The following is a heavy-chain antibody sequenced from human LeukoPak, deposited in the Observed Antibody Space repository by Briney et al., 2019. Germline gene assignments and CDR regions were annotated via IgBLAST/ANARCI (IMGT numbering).Heavy chain of an antibody. CDR2: IKQDGSEK. V-gene: IGHV3-7*01. CDR3: ARDSTEGYCSSTSCYNDY. D-gene: IGHD2-2*01. Sequence: PGGSLRLSCAASGFTFSSYWMSWVRQAPGKGLEWVANIKQDGSEKYYVDSVKGRFTISRDNAKNSLYLQMNSLRAEDTAVYYCARDSTEGYCSSTSCYNDYWGQGTLVTVSS. CDR1: GFTFSSYW. J-gene: IGHJ4*02.